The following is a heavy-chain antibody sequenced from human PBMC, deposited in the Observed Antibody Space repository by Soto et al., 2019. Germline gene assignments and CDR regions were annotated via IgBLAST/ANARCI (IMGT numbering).Heavy chain of an antibody. J-gene: IGHJ5*02. Sequence: ASVKVSCKASGYTFTGYCMHLVRQAPVQVLELIVWINPNIFGTNYSQKFQGWFTITMYTSISTSYIELIMLRSDYTAVYYCAREGVDSSSYKWFDPWGQGTLVTVSS. V-gene: IGHV1-2*04. D-gene: IGHD6-6*01. CDR3: AREGVDSSSYKWFDP. CDR1: GYTFTGYC. CDR2: INPNIFGT.